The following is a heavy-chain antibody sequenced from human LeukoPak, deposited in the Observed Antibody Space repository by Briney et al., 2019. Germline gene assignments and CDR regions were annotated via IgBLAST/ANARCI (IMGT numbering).Heavy chain of an antibody. CDR1: GGSISSHY. CDR2: IYHSGST. Sequence: SETLSLTCTVSGGSISSHYWSWIRQPPGKGLEWIGYIYHSGSTNYNPSLKSRVTISVDTSKNQFSLKLSSVTAADTAVYYCARDRSYGPSPGFDPWGQGTLVTVSS. J-gene: IGHJ5*02. CDR3: ARDRSYGPSPGFDP. V-gene: IGHV4-59*11. D-gene: IGHD5-18*01.